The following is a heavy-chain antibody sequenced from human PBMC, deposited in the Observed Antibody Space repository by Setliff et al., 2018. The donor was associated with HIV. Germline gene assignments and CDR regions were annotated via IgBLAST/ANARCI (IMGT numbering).Heavy chain of an antibody. Sequence: PSETLSLTCTVSGGSISSGDYYWSWIRQPPGKGLEWIGYIYYTGNTNYNPSLKSRVIISLGTSKNQFSLKLSSVTAADTAVYYCASHGDYYYYYMDVWGKGTTVTVSS. CDR1: GGSISSGDYY. CDR2: IYYTGNT. V-gene: IGHV4-30-4*08. CDR3: ASHGDYYYYYMDV. D-gene: IGHD3-3*01. J-gene: IGHJ6*03.